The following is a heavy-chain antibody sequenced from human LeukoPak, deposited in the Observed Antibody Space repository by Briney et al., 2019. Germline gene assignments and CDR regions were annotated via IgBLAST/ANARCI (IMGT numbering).Heavy chain of an antibody. V-gene: IGHV1-46*01. J-gene: IGHJ4*02. Sequence: GASVKVSCKASGYTFTSYYMHWVRQAPGQGLEWMGIINPSGGSTSYAQKLQGRVTMTTDTSTSTAYMELRSLRSDDTAVYYCARTFSRGYFDYWGQGTLVTVSS. CDR1: GYTFTSYY. D-gene: IGHD3-16*01. CDR3: ARTFSRGYFDY. CDR2: INPSGGST.